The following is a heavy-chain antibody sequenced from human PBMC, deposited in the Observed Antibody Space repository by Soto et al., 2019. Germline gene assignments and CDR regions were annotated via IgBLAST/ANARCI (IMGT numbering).Heavy chain of an antibody. CDR2: IYHSGST. D-gene: IGHD6-13*01. CDR3: ARSRQQFDY. CDR1: SGSISSSNW. Sequence: SDPLSLTCAVSSGSISSSNWWSWVRQPPGKGLEWIGEIYHSGSTNYNPSLKSRVTISVDTSKNQFSLKLSSVTAADTAVYYYARSRQQFDYWGQGTLVTAPS. J-gene: IGHJ4*02. V-gene: IGHV4-4*02.